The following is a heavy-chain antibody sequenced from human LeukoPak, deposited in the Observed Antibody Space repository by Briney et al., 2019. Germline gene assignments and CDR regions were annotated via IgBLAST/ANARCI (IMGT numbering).Heavy chain of an antibody. CDR2: ISYDGSNK. J-gene: IGHJ6*03. CDR3: ARDGGSGWSTPFYYMDV. D-gene: IGHD6-19*01. CDR1: GFTFSSYG. Sequence: PGGSLRLSCAASGFTFSSYGMHWVRQAPGKGLEWVAVISYDGSNKYYADSVKGRFTISRDNSKNTLYLQMNSLRAEDTAVYYCARDGGSGWSTPFYYMDVWGKGTTVTVSS. V-gene: IGHV3-30*19.